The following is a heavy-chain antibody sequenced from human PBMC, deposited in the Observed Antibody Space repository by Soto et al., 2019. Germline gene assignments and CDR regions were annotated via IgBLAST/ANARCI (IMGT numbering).Heavy chain of an antibody. Sequence: ASVKVSCKASGYTFTSYAMHWVRQAPGQRLEWMGWINAGNGNTKYSQKFQGRVTITRYTSASTAYMELSSLRFEDTAVYYCARSIVVVTAADYWGQGTLVTVSS. V-gene: IGHV1-3*01. CDR3: ARSIVVVTAADY. CDR1: GYTFTSYA. D-gene: IGHD2-21*02. CDR2: INAGNGNT. J-gene: IGHJ4*02.